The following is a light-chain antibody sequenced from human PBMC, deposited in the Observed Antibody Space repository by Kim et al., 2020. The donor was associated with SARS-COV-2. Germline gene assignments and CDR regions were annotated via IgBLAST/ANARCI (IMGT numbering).Light chain of an antibody. CDR1: QTVCSTC. Sequence: AGERATLSCRASQTVCSTCLAWYQQKPGQAPRLLIYSASTRATGIPDRFSGGGSGTDFTLTISRLEPEDFAVYYRQQYGTSPPYTFGQGTKLEI. CDR3: QQYGTSPPYT. J-gene: IGKJ2*01. CDR2: SAS. V-gene: IGKV3-20*01.